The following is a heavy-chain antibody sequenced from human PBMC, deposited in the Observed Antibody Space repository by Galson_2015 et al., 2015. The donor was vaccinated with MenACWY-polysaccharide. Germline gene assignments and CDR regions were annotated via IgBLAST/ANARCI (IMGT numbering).Heavy chain of an antibody. Sequence: SLRLSCAPSGFIFSNYWMSWVRLTPGKGLEWLGNIKNDGTAKNYVDSVKGRFTFSRDNTKNSLYLQMSSLREEDTAVYYCAKDRHWNSFDCWGQGTLVTVSS. CDR2: IKNDGTAK. J-gene: IGHJ4*02. CDR3: AKDRHWNSFDC. V-gene: IGHV3-7*04. D-gene: IGHD1/OR15-1a*01. CDR1: GFIFSNYW.